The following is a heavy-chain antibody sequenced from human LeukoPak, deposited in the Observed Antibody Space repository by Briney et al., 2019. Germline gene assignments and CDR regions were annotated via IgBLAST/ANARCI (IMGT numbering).Heavy chain of an antibody. CDR1: GFTFSSHW. CDR3: ARVGTAMVDWFDP. V-gene: IGHV3-7*01. CDR2: IKQDGSEK. D-gene: IGHD5-18*01. Sequence: GGSLRLSCAASGFTFSSHWMSWVRQAPGKGLEWVANIKQDGSEKYYVDSVKGRFTISRDNAKNSLYLQMNSLRAEDTAVYYCARVGTAMVDWFDPWGQGTLVTVSS. J-gene: IGHJ5*02.